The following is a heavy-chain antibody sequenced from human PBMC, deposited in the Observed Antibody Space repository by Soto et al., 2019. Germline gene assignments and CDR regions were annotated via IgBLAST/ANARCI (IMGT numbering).Heavy chain of an antibody. J-gene: IGHJ6*02. CDR3: ARMGDVPYYYYGMDV. D-gene: IGHD3-16*01. Sequence: QVQLVQSGAEVKKPGASVKVSCKASGYTFTSYGISWVRQAPGQGLEWMGWINGYNGNTNHAQKLQGRVTMSTDTSTSTAYMEWRSLRSDDSAVYYCARMGDVPYYYYGMDVWGQGTTVTVSS. CDR2: INGYNGNT. V-gene: IGHV1-18*01. CDR1: GYTFTSYG.